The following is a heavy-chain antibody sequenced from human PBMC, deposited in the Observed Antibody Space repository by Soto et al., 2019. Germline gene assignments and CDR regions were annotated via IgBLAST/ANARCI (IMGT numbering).Heavy chain of an antibody. CDR2: ISGSGGST. V-gene: IGHV3-23*01. J-gene: IGHJ6*02. Sequence: GGSLRLSCAASGFTFSSYAMSWVRQAPGKGLEWVSAISGSGGSTYYADSVKGRFTISRDNSKNTLYLQMNSLRAEDTAVYYCAKGSGYLYYYYGMDVWGQGTTVTVSS. D-gene: IGHD3-22*01. CDR3: AKGSGYLYYYYGMDV. CDR1: GFTFSSYA.